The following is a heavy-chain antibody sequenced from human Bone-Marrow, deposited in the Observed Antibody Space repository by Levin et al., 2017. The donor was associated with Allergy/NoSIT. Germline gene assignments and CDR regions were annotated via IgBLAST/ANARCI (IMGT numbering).Heavy chain of an antibody. D-gene: IGHD4-17*01. CDR1: NGSISSGGHY. CDR2: MYHSGST. J-gene: IGHJ4*02. CDR3: ARDDPDYGESD. V-gene: IGHV4-31*03. Sequence: SETLSLTCTVSNGSISSGGHYWTWIRQHPGKGLEWIGYMYHSGSTSYNPSLKGRVAISIDTSKNQFSLKLSSVTAADTAVYYCARDDPDYGESDWGQGTLVTVSS.